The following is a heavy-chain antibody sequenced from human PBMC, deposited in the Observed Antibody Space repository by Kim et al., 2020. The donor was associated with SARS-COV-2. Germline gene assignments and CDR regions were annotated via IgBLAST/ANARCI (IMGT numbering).Heavy chain of an antibody. D-gene: IGHD3-10*01. CDR3: ARKRGSGTGGFDY. J-gene: IGHJ4*02. Sequence: YHPSLNSRVTISGDTAKNQFALKLGSVTAADTAVYYCARKRGSGTGGFDYWGQGTLVTVSS. V-gene: IGHV4-34*01.